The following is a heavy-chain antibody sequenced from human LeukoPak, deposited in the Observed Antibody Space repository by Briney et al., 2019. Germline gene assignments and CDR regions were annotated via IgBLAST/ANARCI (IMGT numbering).Heavy chain of an antibody. D-gene: IGHD4-23*01. J-gene: IGHJ4*02. Sequence: ASVKVSCKTSGYTFTGYYLHWVRQAPGQGFEWMGWINPNSGATNYAQKFQGRVTMTRDTSISTAYMELSSLRSDDTAMYYCARDPTYGGAASDYWGQGTLVTVSS. CDR3: ARDPTYGGAASDY. V-gene: IGHV1-2*02. CDR1: GYTFTGYY. CDR2: INPNSGAT.